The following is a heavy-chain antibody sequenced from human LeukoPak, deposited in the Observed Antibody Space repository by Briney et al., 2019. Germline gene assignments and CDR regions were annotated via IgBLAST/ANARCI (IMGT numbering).Heavy chain of an antibody. CDR2: IYYSGNT. Sequence: SETLSLTCTVSGGSISSSGSYWGWIRQPPGKGLEWIGSIYYSGNTYNPSLKSRVTISVDTSKNQLSLNLTSVNAADTAMYYCARVMSARREDLNWFDPWGQGTLVTVSS. CDR3: ARVMSARREDLNWFDP. D-gene: IGHD6-6*01. V-gene: IGHV4-39*07. CDR1: GGSISSSGSY. J-gene: IGHJ5*02.